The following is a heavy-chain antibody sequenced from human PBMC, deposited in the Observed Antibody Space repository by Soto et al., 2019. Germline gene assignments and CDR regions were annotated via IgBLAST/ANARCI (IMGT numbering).Heavy chain of an antibody. V-gene: IGHV3-23*01. Sequence: GGSLRLSCAASGFTFSSYAMSWVRQAPGKGLEWVSAISGSGGSTYYADSVKGRFTISRDNSKNTLYLQMNSLRAEDTAVYYCAKAEFSSSWDEPYFDYWGQGTLVTVSS. CDR1: GFTFSSYA. J-gene: IGHJ4*02. CDR3: AKAEFSSSWDEPYFDY. CDR2: ISGSGGST. D-gene: IGHD6-13*01.